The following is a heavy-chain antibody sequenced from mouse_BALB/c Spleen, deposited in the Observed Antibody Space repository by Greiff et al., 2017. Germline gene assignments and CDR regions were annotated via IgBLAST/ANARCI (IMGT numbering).Heavy chain of an antibody. Sequence: EVMLVESGGGLVQPGGSLKLSCAASGFTFSSYTMSWVRQTPEKRLEWVAYISNGGGSTYYPDTVKGRFTISRDNAKNTLYLQMSSLKSEDTAMYYCARRSKELAMDYWGQGTSVTVSS. CDR2: ISNGGGST. J-gene: IGHJ4*01. CDR1: GFTFSSYT. CDR3: ARRSKELAMDY. V-gene: IGHV5-12-2*01.